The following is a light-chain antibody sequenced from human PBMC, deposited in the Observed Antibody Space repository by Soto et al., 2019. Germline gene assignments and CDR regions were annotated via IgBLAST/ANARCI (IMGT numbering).Light chain of an antibody. Sequence: QSALTQPASVSGSPGQSITISCTGTSSDVGSHNLVSWYQQHPGQAPKLMIYEVSKRPLGVSARFSASKSCNTASLTISGLQAEDEAHYYCCSYGGSRAVFGGGTQLTVL. CDR3: CSYGGSRAV. CDR1: SSDVGSHNL. V-gene: IGLV2-23*02. J-gene: IGLJ7*01. CDR2: EVS.